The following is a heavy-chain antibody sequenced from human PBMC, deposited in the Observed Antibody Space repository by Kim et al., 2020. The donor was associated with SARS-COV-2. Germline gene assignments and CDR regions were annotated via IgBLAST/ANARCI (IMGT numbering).Heavy chain of an antibody. D-gene: IGHD3-10*01. CDR2: IIPIFGTA. V-gene: IGHV1-69*13. CDR1: GGTFSSYA. CDR3: ARDQVFGYYYGSGSYPGSSDYGMDV. Sequence: SVKVSCKASGGTFSSYAISWVRQAPGQGLEWMGGIIPIFGTANYAQKFQGRVTITADESTSTAYMELSSLRSEDTAVYYCARDQVFGYYYGSGSYPGSSDYGMDVWGQGTTVTVSS. J-gene: IGHJ6*02.